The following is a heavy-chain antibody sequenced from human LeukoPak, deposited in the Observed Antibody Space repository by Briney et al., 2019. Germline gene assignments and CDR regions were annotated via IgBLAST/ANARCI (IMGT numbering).Heavy chain of an antibody. J-gene: IGHJ3*02. CDR3: ARDPSGPSPVGGRAFDI. D-gene: IGHD5-12*01. CDR1: GYSISSGYY. CDR2: IYHSGST. Sequence: PSETLSLTCTVSGYSISSGYYWGWIRQPPGKGLEWIGSIYHSGSTYYNPSLKSRVTISVDTSKNQFSLKLSSVTAADTAVYYCARDPSGPSPVGGRAFDIWGQGTMVTVSS. V-gene: IGHV4-38-2*02.